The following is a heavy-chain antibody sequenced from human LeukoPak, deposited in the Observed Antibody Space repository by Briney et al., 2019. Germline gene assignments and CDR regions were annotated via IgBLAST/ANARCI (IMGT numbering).Heavy chain of an antibody. D-gene: IGHD1-26*01. Sequence: GGSLRLSCTASGFTFSSYWMHWVRQAPGMGLVWVSHTNSDGSRTSYADSVKGRFTISRDNAKNTLYLQMNSLRAEDTAVYYCVRDPGRSGSTPWGQGTLVTVSS. CDR2: TNSDGSRT. J-gene: IGHJ5*02. V-gene: IGHV3-74*01. CDR3: VRDPGRSGSTP. CDR1: GFTFSSYW.